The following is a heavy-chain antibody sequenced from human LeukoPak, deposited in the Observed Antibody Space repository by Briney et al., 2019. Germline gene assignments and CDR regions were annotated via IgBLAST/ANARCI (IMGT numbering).Heavy chain of an antibody. V-gene: IGHV3-7*01. CDR2: IKQDGSEK. CDR3: ARDLSGVTGYTYGRGIDY. J-gene: IGHJ4*02. D-gene: IGHD5-18*01. Sequence: PGGSLRLSCAASGFTFSNYWMSWVRQAPGKGLEWVANIKQDGSEKYYVDSVKGRFTISRDNAKKSLYLEMNSLRAEDTAVYYCARDLSGVTGYTYGRGIDYWGQGTLVTVSS. CDR1: GFTFSNYW.